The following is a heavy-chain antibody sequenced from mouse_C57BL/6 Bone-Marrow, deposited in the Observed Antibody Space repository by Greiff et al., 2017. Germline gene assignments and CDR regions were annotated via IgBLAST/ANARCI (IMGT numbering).Heavy chain of an antibody. J-gene: IGHJ4*01. CDR1: GYTFTSYW. V-gene: IGHV1-7*01. CDR3: ASDGRAMDY. CDR2: INPSSGYT. Sequence: VQLQQSGAELAKPGASVKLSCKASGYTFTSYWMHWVKQRPGQGLEWIGYINPSSGYTKYNQKFKDKATLSADRYTSPAYMQLSSLTYEDSTDYYCASDGRAMDYWGQGTSVTVSS.